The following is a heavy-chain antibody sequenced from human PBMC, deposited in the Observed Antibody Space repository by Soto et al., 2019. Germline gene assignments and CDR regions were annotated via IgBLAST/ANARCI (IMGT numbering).Heavy chain of an antibody. J-gene: IGHJ5*02. Sequence: QVRLVESGGGVVQPGRSLRLSCTASGFSFSSYAMYWFRQPPGKGLEWVAVISHDGINKHYADSVKGRVTVPRDNSNRSLDLQLNSLRGEDTAMYYCARDMYSSDYFVKWFEPWGQGTLVTVSS. V-gene: IGHV3-30-3*01. CDR2: ISHDGINK. D-gene: IGHD6-19*01. CDR1: GFSFSSYA. CDR3: ARDMYSSDYFVKWFEP.